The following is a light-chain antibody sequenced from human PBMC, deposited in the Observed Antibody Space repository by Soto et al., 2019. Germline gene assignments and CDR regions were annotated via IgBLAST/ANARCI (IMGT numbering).Light chain of an antibody. CDR1: QGISSF. J-gene: IGKJ5*01. CDR2: VAS. Sequence: DIQLTQSPSFLSASVGDRVTITCRASQGISSFLAWYQQKPGKAPKLLIYVASTLQSGVPSRFSGSGSGTEFTLTISSLQPEDSATYYCQQLNSYPLTFGQGTRLEIK. V-gene: IGKV1-9*01. CDR3: QQLNSYPLT.